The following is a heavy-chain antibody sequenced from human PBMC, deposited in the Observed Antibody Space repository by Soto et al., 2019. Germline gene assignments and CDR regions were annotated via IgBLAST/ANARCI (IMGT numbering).Heavy chain of an antibody. CDR2: MNPNSGNT. Sequence: ASVKVSCKASGYTFTSYDINWVRQATGQGLELMGWMNPNSGNTGYAQKFQGRVTMTRNTSISTAYMELSSLRSEDTAVYYCARGKKVRGVTRAYYYYYMDVWGKGTTVTVSS. CDR1: GYTFTSYD. J-gene: IGHJ6*03. D-gene: IGHD3-10*01. V-gene: IGHV1-8*01. CDR3: ARGKKVRGVTRAYYYYYMDV.